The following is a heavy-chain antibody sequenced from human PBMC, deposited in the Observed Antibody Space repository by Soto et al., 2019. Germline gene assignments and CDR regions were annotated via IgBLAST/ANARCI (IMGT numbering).Heavy chain of an antibody. CDR1: GFTFSSYA. V-gene: IGHV3-30-3*02. CDR2: ISYDGSNK. Sequence: TGGSLRLSCAASGFTFSSYAMHWVRQAPGKGLEWVAVISYDGSNKYYADSVKGRFTISRDNSKNTLYLQMNSLRAEDTAVYYCVEGNQLLRYYFEYWGRGALVAVSS. CDR3: VEGNQLLRYYFEY. J-gene: IGHJ4*02. D-gene: IGHD2-2*01.